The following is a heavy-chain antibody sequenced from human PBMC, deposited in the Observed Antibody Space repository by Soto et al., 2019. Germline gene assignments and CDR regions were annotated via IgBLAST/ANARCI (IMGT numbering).Heavy chain of an antibody. CDR1: GYTFTSYA. Sequence: ASVKVSCKASGYTFTSYAMHWVRQAPGQRLEWMGWINAGNGNTKYSQKFQGRVTITRDTSASTAYMELSSLRSEDTAVYYCAREGELTGTTFGGDAFDIWGQGTMVTVSS. V-gene: IGHV1-3*01. CDR3: AREGELTGTTFGGDAFDI. D-gene: IGHD1-7*01. J-gene: IGHJ3*02. CDR2: INAGNGNT.